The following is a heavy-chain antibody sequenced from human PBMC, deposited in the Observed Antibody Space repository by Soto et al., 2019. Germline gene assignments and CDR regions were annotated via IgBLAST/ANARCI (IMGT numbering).Heavy chain of an antibody. CDR3: ARDISDFWSGYYYIEY. CDR2: TYYRTKWYN. Sequence: SQTLSLTSAITGDSVSSHTAAWNWLRQSPSRGLEWLGRTYYRTKWYNDYAVSVKSRITINPDTSKNQFSLQLNSVTPEDTAANYCARDISDFWSGYYYIEYWGQGTLVTVSS. D-gene: IGHD3-3*01. V-gene: IGHV6-1*01. CDR1: GDSVSSHTAA. J-gene: IGHJ4*02.